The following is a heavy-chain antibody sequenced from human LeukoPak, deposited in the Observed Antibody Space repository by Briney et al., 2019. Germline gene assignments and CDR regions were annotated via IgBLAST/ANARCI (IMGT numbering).Heavy chain of an antibody. D-gene: IGHD3-3*01. CDR2: IYYSGST. V-gene: IGHV4-59*08. Sequence: PSETLSLTCTVSGGSISSYYWSWIRQPPGKGLEWIGYIYYSGSTYYNPSLKSRVTISVDTSKNQFSLKLSSVTAADTAVYYCARVCASGYLYWGQGTLVTVSS. CDR3: ARVCASGYLY. J-gene: IGHJ4*02. CDR1: GGSISSYY.